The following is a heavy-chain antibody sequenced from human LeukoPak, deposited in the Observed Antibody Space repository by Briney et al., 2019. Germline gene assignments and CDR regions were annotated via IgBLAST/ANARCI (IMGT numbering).Heavy chain of an antibody. CDR1: GFTFSDYY. D-gene: IGHD3-22*01. CDR3: ARFLAGNYYDSSGYFWYDAFDI. J-gene: IGHJ3*02. CDR2: ISSSGSTI. Sequence: PGGSLRLSCAASGFTFSDYYMSWIRQAPGKGLEWVSYISSSGSTIYYADSVKGRFTISRDSAKNSLYLQMNSLRAEDTAVYYCARFLAGNYYDSSGYFWYDAFDIWGQGTMVTVSS. V-gene: IGHV3-11*04.